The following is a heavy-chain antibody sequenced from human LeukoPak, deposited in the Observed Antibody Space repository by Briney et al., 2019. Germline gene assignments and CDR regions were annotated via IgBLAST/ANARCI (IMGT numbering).Heavy chain of an antibody. D-gene: IGHD4-17*01. CDR1: GFTFSTYW. J-gene: IGHJ4*02. CDR3: ARSYGAFSGPVAY. Sequence: GGSLRLSCAASGFTFSTYWMTWVRQAPGKGLEWVANINQDGSEKHYVDSVKGRFTISRDNAKNSLYLQVNSLRAEDTAVYYCARSYGAFSGPVAYWGQGTLVTLSS. V-gene: IGHV3-7*01. CDR2: INQDGSEK.